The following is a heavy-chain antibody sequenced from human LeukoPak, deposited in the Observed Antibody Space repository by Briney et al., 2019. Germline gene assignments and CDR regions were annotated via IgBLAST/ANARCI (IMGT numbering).Heavy chain of an antibody. V-gene: IGHV3-48*03. J-gene: IGHJ6*02. Sequence: GGSLRLSCAASGFTFSSYAMNWVRQAPGKGLEWVSYISSSGSTIYYADSVKGRFTISRDNAKNSLYPRMNSLRAEDTAVYYCARDVRTNYGMDVWGQGTTVTVSS. D-gene: IGHD3-10*01. CDR2: ISSSGSTI. CDR1: GFTFSSYA. CDR3: ARDVRTNYGMDV.